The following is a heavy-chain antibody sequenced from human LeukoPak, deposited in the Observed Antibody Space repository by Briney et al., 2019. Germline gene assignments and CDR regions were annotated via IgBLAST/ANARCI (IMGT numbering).Heavy chain of an antibody. CDR2: INAGNGNT. D-gene: IGHD6-13*01. CDR1: GYTFTSYA. V-gene: IGHV1-3*01. Sequence: ASVKVSCKASGYTFTSYAMHWVRQAPGQRLEXXXWINAGNGNTKYSQKFQGRVTITRDTSASTAYMELSSLRSEDTAVYYCASPLYSSSWYYFDYWGQGTLVTVSS. CDR3: ASPLYSSSWYYFDY. J-gene: IGHJ4*02.